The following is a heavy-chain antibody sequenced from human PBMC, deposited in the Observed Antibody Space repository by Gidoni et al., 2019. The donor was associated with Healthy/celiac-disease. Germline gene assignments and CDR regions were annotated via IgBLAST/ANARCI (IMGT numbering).Heavy chain of an antibody. D-gene: IGHD2-2*01. CDR1: GGSIRSRNW. CDR2: IYHSGST. V-gene: IGHV4-4*02. Sequence: QVQLQESGPGLVKPSGTLSLTCAVSGGSIRSRNWWSWVRQPPGKGLEWIGEIYHSGSTNSNPSLKSRVTISVDKSKNQFSLKLSSVTAADTAVYYCARAGYCSSTSCVRLGVWGKGTTVTVSS. J-gene: IGHJ6*04. CDR3: ARAGYCSSTSCVRLGV.